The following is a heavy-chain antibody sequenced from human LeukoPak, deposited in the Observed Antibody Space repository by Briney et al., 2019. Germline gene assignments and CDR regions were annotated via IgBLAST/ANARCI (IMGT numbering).Heavy chain of an antibody. Sequence: GGSLRLSCAASGFTFSSHWMSWVRQGPGKGLEWVAVIWYDGSNKYYADSVKGRFTISRDNSKNTLYLQMSSLRAEDTAVYYCARGSGSYYIDYWGQGTLVTVSS. CDR1: GFTFSSHW. CDR3: ARGSGSYYIDY. CDR2: IWYDGSNK. D-gene: IGHD1-26*01. J-gene: IGHJ4*02. V-gene: IGHV3-33*08.